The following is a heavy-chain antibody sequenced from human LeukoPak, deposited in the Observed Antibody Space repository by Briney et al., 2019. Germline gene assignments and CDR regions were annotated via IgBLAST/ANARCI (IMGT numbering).Heavy chain of an antibody. D-gene: IGHD3-22*01. Sequence: SVKVSCKASGGTFSSYAISWVRQAPGQGLEWMGRIIPILGIANYAQKFQGRVTITADKSTSTAYMELSSLSSEDTAVYYCASIKYYYDSSGYRGRFDYWGQGTLVTVSS. CDR2: IIPILGIA. CDR1: GGTFSSYA. CDR3: ASIKYYYDSSGYRGRFDY. J-gene: IGHJ4*02. V-gene: IGHV1-69*04.